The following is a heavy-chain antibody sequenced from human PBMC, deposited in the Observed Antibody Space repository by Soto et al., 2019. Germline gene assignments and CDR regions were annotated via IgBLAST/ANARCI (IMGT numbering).Heavy chain of an antibody. J-gene: IGHJ6*02. CDR3: ERDRDFEIKPAPNEYGLAV. CDR2: ISYDESHK. CDR1: GFSFSSYG. V-gene: IGHV3-30*03. Sequence: GWSLRLSCAASGFSFSSYGMNWVRHAPGKGLEWVAVISYDESHKDYADSVKGRFTISRDNSKNTLFLEMNSLRGEDTAVYYCERDRDFEIKPAPNEYGLAVWGQGNTVTGSS. D-gene: IGHD3-9*01.